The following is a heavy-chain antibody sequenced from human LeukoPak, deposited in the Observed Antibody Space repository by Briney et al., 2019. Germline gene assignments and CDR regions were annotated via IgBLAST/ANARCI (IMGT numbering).Heavy chain of an antibody. CDR2: INHSGST. CDR3: ARGIAARPDAFDI. Sequence: NSSETLSLTCAVYGGSFSGYYWSWIRQPPGKGLEWIGEINHSGSTNYNPSLKSRVTISVDTSKNQFSLKLSSVTAADTAVYYCARGIAARPDAFDIWGQGTMVTVSS. CDR1: GGSFSGYY. V-gene: IGHV4-34*01. D-gene: IGHD6-6*01. J-gene: IGHJ3*02.